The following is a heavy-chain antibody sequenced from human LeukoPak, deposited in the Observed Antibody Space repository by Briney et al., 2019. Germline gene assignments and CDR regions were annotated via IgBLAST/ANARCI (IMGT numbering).Heavy chain of an antibody. CDR3: ARKRTYSGSYSHWFDP. CDR2: IHPGDSDT. D-gene: IGHD1-26*01. CDR1: GYSFTSYR. J-gene: IGHJ5*02. Sequence: GESLKISCKGSGYSFTSYRIGWVRQMPGKGLEWMGIIHPGDSDTRYSPSFQGQVTISANKSISTAYLQWSSLKASDTAMYYCARKRTYSGSYSHWFDPWGQGTLVTVSS. V-gene: IGHV5-51*01.